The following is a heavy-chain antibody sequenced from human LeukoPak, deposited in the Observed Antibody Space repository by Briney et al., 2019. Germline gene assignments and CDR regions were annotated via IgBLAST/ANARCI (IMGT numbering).Heavy chain of an antibody. Sequence: PGRSLRLSCAASGFTFSSYAMHWVRQAPGKGLEWVAVISYDGSDEYYADSVKGRFTISRDNSKNTLYLQMNSLRAEDTAVYYCERDPDRRIAAAGYFDYWGQGTLVTVSS. CDR3: ERDPDRRIAAAGYFDY. CDR1: GFTFSSYA. D-gene: IGHD6-13*01. V-gene: IGHV3-30-3*01. CDR2: ISYDGSDE. J-gene: IGHJ4*02.